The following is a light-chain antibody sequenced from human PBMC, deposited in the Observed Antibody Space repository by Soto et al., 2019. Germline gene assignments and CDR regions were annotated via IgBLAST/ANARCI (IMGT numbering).Light chain of an antibody. J-gene: IGKJ1*01. CDR3: QPYNSYWT. V-gene: IGKV1-5*03. CDR2: KAS. CDR1: QSISSW. Sequence: DIQMTQSPSSLSASVGDRVTITCRASQSISSWLAWYQQKPGKAPXXLIYKASSLESGVPSRFSGSGSGTEFTLTISSMKPDDFATYDCQPYNSYWTFGQGTKVDIK.